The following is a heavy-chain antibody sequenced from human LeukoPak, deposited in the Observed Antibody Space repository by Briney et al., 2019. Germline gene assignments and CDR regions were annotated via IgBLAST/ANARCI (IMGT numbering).Heavy chain of an antibody. D-gene: IGHD3-10*01. CDR1: GFSFEDHA. Sequence: GGSLRLSCVASGFSFEDHAMHWVRQAPGKGLEWVLGISWNGDTIGYADSVKGRFTVSRDNAKNSVYLQMNSLRAEDTAVYYCARPLMYYYGSETYFWFDPWGQGTLVTVSS. CDR3: ARPLMYYYGSETYFWFDP. V-gene: IGHV3-9*01. CDR2: ISWNGDTI. J-gene: IGHJ5*02.